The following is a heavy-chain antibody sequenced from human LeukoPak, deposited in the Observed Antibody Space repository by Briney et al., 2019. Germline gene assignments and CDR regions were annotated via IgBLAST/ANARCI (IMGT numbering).Heavy chain of an antibody. Sequence: SETLSLTCTVSGGSISSGGYYWSWIRQPPGKGLEWIGYIYHSGSTYYNPSLKSRVTISVDRSKNQFSLKLSSVTAADTAVYYCARALLLVRAFDIWGQGTMVTVSS. CDR3: ARALLLVRAFDI. D-gene: IGHD2-8*02. V-gene: IGHV4-30-2*01. CDR1: GGSISSGGYY. CDR2: IYHSGST. J-gene: IGHJ3*02.